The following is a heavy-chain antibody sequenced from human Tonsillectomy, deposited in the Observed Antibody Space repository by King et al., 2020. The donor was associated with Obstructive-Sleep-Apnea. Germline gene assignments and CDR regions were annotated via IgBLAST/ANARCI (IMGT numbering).Heavy chain of an antibody. CDR3: VAGDGDTFDF. V-gene: IGHV4-30-4*07. Sequence: QLQESGPGLEKPSQTLSLTCTLSSGPIGSGGYSWSWIRQSPGKGLEWIGSIYLGGSTYYNPSLKSRLTISIDTSKNQFSLNLSSVTAADTAVYYCVAGDGDTFDFWGRGTMGAVSS. CDR1: SGPIGSGGYS. CDR2: IYLGGST. J-gene: IGHJ3*01. D-gene: IGHD5-24*01.